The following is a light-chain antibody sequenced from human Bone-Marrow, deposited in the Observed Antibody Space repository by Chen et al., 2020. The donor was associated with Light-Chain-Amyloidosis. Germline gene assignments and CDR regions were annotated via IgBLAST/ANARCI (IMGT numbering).Light chain of an antibody. J-gene: IGLJ3*02. Sequence: SYVVTQPSSVSVAPVQSATIYCGGNIIGSTSVHWYQQTPGQASLLVVYDDSDRPSGIPERLSGSNSGNTATLTISRVEAGDEADYYCQVWDRSSDRPVFGGGTKLTVL. CDR3: QVWDRSSDRPV. V-gene: IGLV3-21*02. CDR1: IIGSTS. CDR2: DDS.